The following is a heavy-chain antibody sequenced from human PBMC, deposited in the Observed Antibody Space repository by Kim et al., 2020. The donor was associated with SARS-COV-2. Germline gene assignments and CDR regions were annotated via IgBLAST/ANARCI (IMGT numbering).Heavy chain of an antibody. J-gene: IGHJ5*02. CDR1: GGSISSGGYY. CDR2: IFYSGST. CDR3: ARTGYDCSSTSCYVHWFDP. Sequence: SETLSLTCTVSGGSISSGGYYWSWIRQHPGKGLEWIGYIFYSGSTSYNPSLKSRVTISLDTSKNHFSLKLSSVTAADTAVYYCARTGYDCSSTSCYVHWFDPGGQGTLVTVSS. D-gene: IGHD2-2*01. V-gene: IGHV4-31*03.